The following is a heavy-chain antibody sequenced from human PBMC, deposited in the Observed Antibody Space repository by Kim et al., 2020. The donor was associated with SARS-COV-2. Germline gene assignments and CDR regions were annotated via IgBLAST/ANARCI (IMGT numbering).Heavy chain of an antibody. Sequence: QKVQGRGTITADTSTSTAYMELSRLRSEDTAVYYCARSAYYDDSSGYSFDYWGQGTLVTVSS. J-gene: IGHJ4*02. CDR3: ARSAYYDDSSGYSFDY. V-gene: IGHV1-69*02. D-gene: IGHD3-22*01.